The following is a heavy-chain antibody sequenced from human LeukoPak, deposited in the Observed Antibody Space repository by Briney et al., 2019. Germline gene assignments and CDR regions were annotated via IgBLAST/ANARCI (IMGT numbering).Heavy chain of an antibody. CDR1: GGTFSSYA. V-gene: IGHV1-69*05. D-gene: IGHD3-22*01. Sequence: GASVKVSCKASGGTFSSYAISWVRQAPGQGLEWMGGIIPIFGTANYAQKFQGRVTITTDESTSTAYMELSSLRSEDTAVYYCARGLFRRGDSSGYYYTYYYYYYMDVWGKGTTVTVSS. CDR3: ARGLFRRGDSSGYYYTYYYYYYMDV. J-gene: IGHJ6*03. CDR2: IIPIFGTA.